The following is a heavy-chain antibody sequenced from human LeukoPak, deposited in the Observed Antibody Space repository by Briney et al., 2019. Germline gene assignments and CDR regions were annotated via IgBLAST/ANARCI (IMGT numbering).Heavy chain of an antibody. V-gene: IGHV1-18*01. CDR3: ARVELNGSGWYGVCLF. Sequence: ASVKVSCKASGYTFTSYGISWVRQAPGQGLEWMGWISAYNGNTNYAQKLQGRVTMTTDTSTSTAYMELRSLRSDDTAVYYCARVELNGSGWYGVCLFWGQGTLVTVSS. CDR2: ISAYNGNT. D-gene: IGHD6-19*01. CDR1: GYTFTSYG. J-gene: IGHJ4*02.